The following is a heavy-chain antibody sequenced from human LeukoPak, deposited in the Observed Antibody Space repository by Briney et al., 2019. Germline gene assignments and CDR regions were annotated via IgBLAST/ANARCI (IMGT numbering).Heavy chain of an antibody. J-gene: IGHJ6*02. D-gene: IGHD6-13*01. CDR1: AFNVSSNY. V-gene: IGHV3-66*01. CDR3: ARVGSSNRYGMDA. CDR2: IYRGGST. Sequence: GGSLRLSCAAAAFNVSSNYMSWVRQAPGKGLEWVSVIYRGGSTYYADSVKGRFTISRDNSKNTLYLQMNSLRAEDTAVYYCARVGSSNRYGMDAWGQGTSVTVSS.